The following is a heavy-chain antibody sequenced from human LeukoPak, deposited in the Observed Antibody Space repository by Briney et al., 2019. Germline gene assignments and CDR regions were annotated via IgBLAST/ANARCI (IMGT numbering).Heavy chain of an antibody. Sequence: ASVKVSCKASGYTFTSYDINWVRQAPGQGLEWMGWMNPNSGNTGYAQKFQGRVTMTRNTSISTAYMELSSLRSEDTAVYYCARCPHRRYYGSGRNWFDPWGQGALVTVSS. V-gene: IGHV1-8*01. D-gene: IGHD3-10*01. CDR3: ARCPHRRYYGSGRNWFDP. CDR2: MNPNSGNT. J-gene: IGHJ5*02. CDR1: GYTFTSYD.